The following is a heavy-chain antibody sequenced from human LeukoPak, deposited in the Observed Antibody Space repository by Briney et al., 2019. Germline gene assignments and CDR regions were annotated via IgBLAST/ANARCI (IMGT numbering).Heavy chain of an antibody. Sequence: SETLSLTCTVSGGSISSYYWSWIRQPPGKGLEWIGYIYYSGSTNYNPSLKSRVTISVDTSKSQFSLKLSSVTAADTAVYYCASSHCSGGSCYWGFWFDPWGQGTLATVSS. CDR1: GGSISSYY. D-gene: IGHD2-15*01. CDR3: ASSHCSGGSCYWGFWFDP. V-gene: IGHV4-59*01. J-gene: IGHJ5*02. CDR2: IYYSGST.